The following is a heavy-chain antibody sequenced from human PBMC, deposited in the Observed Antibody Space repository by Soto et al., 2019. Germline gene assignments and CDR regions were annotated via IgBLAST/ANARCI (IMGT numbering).Heavy chain of an antibody. D-gene: IGHD1-26*01. Sequence: GASVKVSCKASGGTFSSYAISWVRQAPGQGLEWMGGIIPIFGTANYAQKFQGRVTITADKSTSTAYMELSSLRSEDTAVYYCARGPYSGSYYDHYYYGMDVWGQGTTVTVSS. CDR3: ARGPYSGSYYDHYYYGMDV. V-gene: IGHV1-69*06. CDR2: IIPIFGTA. J-gene: IGHJ6*02. CDR1: GGTFSSYA.